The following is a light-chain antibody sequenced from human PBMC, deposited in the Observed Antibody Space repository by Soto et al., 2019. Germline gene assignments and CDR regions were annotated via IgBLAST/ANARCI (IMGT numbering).Light chain of an antibody. Sequence: DIQMTQSPSSLSASVGDRVTITCRASPGISNFLAWYQQKPGKAPKLLIYDASNLETGVPSRFSGSGSGTDFTFTISSLQPEDIATYYCQQYDNLPFTFGPGTKVDIK. J-gene: IGKJ3*01. V-gene: IGKV1-33*01. CDR1: PGISNF. CDR3: QQYDNLPFT. CDR2: DAS.